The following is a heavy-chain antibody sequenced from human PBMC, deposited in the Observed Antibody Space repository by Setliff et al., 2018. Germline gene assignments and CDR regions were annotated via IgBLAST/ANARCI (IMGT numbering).Heavy chain of an antibody. J-gene: IGHJ6*03. CDR2: FIAGDSST. V-gene: IGHV3-23*01. D-gene: IGHD5-18*01. CDR3: AKLVWLTTWYYMDV. CDR1: GFTLNIYT. Sequence: GESLKISCAASGFTLNIYTMSWVRQAPRKGLEWVASFIAGDSSTIYADSVKGRFTIFRDISKNTLYLQMNSLRAEDTAVYYCAKLVWLTTWYYMDVWGKGTTVTVSS.